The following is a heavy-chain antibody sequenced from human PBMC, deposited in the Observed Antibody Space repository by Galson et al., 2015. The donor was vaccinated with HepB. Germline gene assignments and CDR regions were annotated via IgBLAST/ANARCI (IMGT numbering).Heavy chain of an antibody. CDR1: GFTFSSYG. CDR3: ARDRGGSYYDFWSGYFTSN. Sequence: SLRLSCAASGFTFSSYGMHWVRQAPGKGLEWVAVIWYDGSNKYYADSVKGRFTISRDNSKNTLYLQMNSLRAEDTAVYYCARDRGGSYYDFWSGYFTSNWGQGTMVTVSS. D-gene: IGHD3-3*01. V-gene: IGHV3-33*01. J-gene: IGHJ3*01. CDR2: IWYDGSNK.